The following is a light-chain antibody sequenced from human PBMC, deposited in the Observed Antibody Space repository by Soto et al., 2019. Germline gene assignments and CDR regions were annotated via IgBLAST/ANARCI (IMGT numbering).Light chain of an antibody. J-gene: IGKJ5*01. CDR2: DAS. V-gene: IGKV1-33*01. CDR1: QDIANY. Sequence: DIHMTQSPSSLSASVGDRVTITCQASQDIANYLNWYQQKPGKAPKVLVYDASNLKTGVPSRFSESGSGTDFTFTISSLQPEDIATYYCQQYDNFPITFGQGTRLEIK. CDR3: QQYDNFPIT.